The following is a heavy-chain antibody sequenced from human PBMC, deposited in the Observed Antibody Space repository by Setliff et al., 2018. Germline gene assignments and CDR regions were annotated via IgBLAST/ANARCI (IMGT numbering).Heavy chain of an antibody. J-gene: IGHJ4*02. D-gene: IGHD2-15*01. V-gene: IGHV4-59*12. Sequence: ASETLSLTCNVSGGSISTYHWSWIRQPPGKRLEWIGYIYNSGTTNYNPSLKSRVTISVDTSKNQFSLKLSSVAAADTAVYYCARGFDVCSGGACYTDGPYYFDYWGLGTLVTVSS. CDR2: IYNSGTT. CDR1: GGSISTYH. CDR3: ARGFDVCSGGACYTDGPYYFDY.